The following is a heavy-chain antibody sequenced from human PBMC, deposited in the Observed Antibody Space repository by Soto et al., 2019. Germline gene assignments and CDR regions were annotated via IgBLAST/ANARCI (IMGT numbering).Heavy chain of an antibody. CDR2: IIPILGIA. D-gene: IGHD3-22*01. V-gene: IGHV1-69*02. Sequence: ASVKVSCKASGGTFSSYTISWVRQAPGQGLEWMGRIIPILGIANYAQKFQGRVTITADKSTSTAYMELSSLRSEDTAVYYCAKGLYYTDSSGYRIFDSWAREPGSPSPQ. CDR1: GGTFSSYT. J-gene: IGHJ4*02. CDR3: AKGLYYTDSSGYRIFDS.